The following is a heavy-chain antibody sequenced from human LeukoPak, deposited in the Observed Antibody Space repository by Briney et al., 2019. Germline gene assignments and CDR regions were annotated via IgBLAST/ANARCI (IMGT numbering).Heavy chain of an antibody. J-gene: IGHJ3*02. CDR1: GGSISSYY. D-gene: IGHD6-19*01. CDR2: IYYSGST. Sequence: SETLSLTCTVSGGSISSYYWSWIRQPPGKGLEWIGYIYYSGSTNYNPSLKSRVTISVDTSKNQFSLKLSSVTAADTAVYYCARGRGWRDAFDIWGQGTMVTVSS. CDR3: ARGRGWRDAFDI. V-gene: IGHV4-59*01.